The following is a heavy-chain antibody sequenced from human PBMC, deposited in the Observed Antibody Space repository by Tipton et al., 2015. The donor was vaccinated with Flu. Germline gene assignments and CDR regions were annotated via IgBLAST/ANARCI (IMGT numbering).Heavy chain of an antibody. CDR3: ARREYSNYVSEPKNWFDS. Sequence: TLSLTCSVSGDSIGSPYFWGWIRQPPGKGLEWIGNVHQTGSPYYNPSLRSRVTIGVDRAKNQFSLRLTSVTAADTAVYYCARREYSNYVSEPKNWFDSWGQGTLVTVSS. CDR2: VHQTGSP. V-gene: IGHV4-38-2*01. CDR1: GDSIGSPYF. J-gene: IGHJ5*01. D-gene: IGHD6-6*01.